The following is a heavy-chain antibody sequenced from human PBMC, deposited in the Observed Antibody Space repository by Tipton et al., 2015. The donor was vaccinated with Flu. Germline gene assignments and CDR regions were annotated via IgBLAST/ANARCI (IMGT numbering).Heavy chain of an antibody. J-gene: IGHJ4*02. Sequence: TLSLTCTVSGGSISSYYWSWIRQPPGKGLEWIGYIYYSGSTNYNPSLKSRVTISVDTSKNQFSLKLSSVAAADTAVYYCARGLSGYSRPVDYWGQGTLVTVSS. D-gene: IGHD5-18*01. CDR2: IYYSGST. CDR1: GGSISSYY. V-gene: IGHV4-59*01. CDR3: ARGLSGYSRPVDY.